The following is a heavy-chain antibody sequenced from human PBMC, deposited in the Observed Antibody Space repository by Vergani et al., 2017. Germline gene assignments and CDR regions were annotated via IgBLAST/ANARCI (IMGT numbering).Heavy chain of an antibody. CDR3: ARATDYYYYMDV. D-gene: IGHD4-11*01. J-gene: IGHJ6*03. Sequence: QVRLQESGPGLVKPSETLSLNCTVSGGSISTYYWSWIRQPPGKGLEWIGYIYSSASTSYNPSRKSRVNISVDTSKNQFSLELSSVTAADTAVYYCARATDYYYYMDVWGKGTTVTVSS. CDR2: IYSSAST. CDR1: GGSISTYY. V-gene: IGHV4-59*01.